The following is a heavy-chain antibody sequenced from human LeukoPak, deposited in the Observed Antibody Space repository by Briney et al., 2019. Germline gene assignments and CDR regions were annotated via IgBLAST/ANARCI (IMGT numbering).Heavy chain of an antibody. CDR3: AKLRSLPFYGMDV. CDR2: ISGSGGST. V-gene: IGHV3-23*01. CDR1: GFTFSSYA. J-gene: IGHJ6*02. Sequence: TGGSLRLSCAASGFTFSSYAMSWVRQAPGKGLEWVSAISGSGGSTYYADSVKGRFTISRDNSKNTLYLQMNSLRAEDTAVYYCAKLRSLPFYGMDVWGQGTTVTVSS.